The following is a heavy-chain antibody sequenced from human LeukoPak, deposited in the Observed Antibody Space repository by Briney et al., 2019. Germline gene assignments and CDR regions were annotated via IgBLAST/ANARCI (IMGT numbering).Heavy chain of an antibody. J-gene: IGHJ4*02. D-gene: IGHD3-22*01. Sequence: SETLSLTCAVSGYSISSGYYWGWIRQPPGKGPEWIGSIYHSGSTYYNPSLKSRVTISVDTSKNQFSLKLSSVTAADTAVYYCARGVGRHYYDSSGRYYFDYWGQGTLVTVS. CDR3: ARGVGRHYYDSSGRYYFDY. V-gene: IGHV4-38-2*01. CDR2: IYHSGST. CDR1: GYSISSGYY.